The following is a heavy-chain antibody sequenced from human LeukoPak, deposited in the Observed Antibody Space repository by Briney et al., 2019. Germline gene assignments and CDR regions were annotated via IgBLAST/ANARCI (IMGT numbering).Heavy chain of an antibody. Sequence: PSETLSLTCTVSGGSISSGDYYWSWIRQPPGKGLEWVANIKQDGSETNYVDSVRGRFTISRDNAKNSLSLQMISLRAEDTALYYCARNKRADIWGQGTMVTVSS. CDR1: GGSISSGDYY. CDR3: ARNKRADI. CDR2: IKQDGSET. J-gene: IGHJ3*02. V-gene: IGHV3-7*01. D-gene: IGHD1/OR15-1a*01.